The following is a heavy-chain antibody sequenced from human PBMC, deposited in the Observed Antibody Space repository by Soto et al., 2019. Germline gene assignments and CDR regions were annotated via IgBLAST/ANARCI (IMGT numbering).Heavy chain of an antibody. CDR3: ARDLGYCTAGSCYVDY. CDR2: IYYSGSN. V-gene: IGHV4-61*01. J-gene: IGHJ4*02. Sequence: SETLSLTFTVSGGSVSSGSYYWSCIRQPPGKGLDWIGYIYYSGSNNHNPSLKSRVTISVDRSKNQFSLNLSSVTAAETPIYYCARDLGYCTAGSCYVDYWGQGTLVTVSS. D-gene: IGHD2-15*01. CDR1: GGSVSSGSYY.